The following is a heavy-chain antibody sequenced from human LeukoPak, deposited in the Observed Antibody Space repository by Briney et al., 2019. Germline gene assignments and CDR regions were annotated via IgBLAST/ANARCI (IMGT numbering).Heavy chain of an antibody. CDR1: GGSINTYF. Sequence: SETLSLTCSVSGGSINTYFWSWVRQSPGQGLEWIGYINDSGITKYNPSLKTRVTMSIDTSRNQFSLIVSSVTAADTAVYFCAREPRCYGSGINGNWYFDIWGRGTLVTVSS. V-gene: IGHV4-59*01. D-gene: IGHD3-10*01. CDR2: INDSGIT. CDR3: AREPRCYGSGINGNWYFDI. J-gene: IGHJ2*01.